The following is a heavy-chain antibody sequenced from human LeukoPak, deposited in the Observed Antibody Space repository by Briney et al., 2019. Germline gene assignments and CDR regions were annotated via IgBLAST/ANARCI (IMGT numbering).Heavy chain of an antibody. CDR2: INSDGSST. CDR3: ARELLSSWYYFDY. J-gene: IGHJ4*02. V-gene: IGHV3-74*01. CDR1: GFSFSSYW. D-gene: IGHD6-13*01. Sequence: GGSLRLSCAASGFSFSSYWMHWVRQAPGKGLVWVARINSDGSSTSYADSVKGRFTISRDNAKNTLYLQMNSLRAEDTAVYYCARELLSSWYYFDYWGQGTLVTVSS.